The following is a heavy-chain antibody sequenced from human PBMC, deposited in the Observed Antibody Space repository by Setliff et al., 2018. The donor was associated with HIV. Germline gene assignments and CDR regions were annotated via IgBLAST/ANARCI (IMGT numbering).Heavy chain of an antibody. CDR2: INHYGST. D-gene: IGHD1-20*01. J-gene: IGHJ4*02. CDR3: AGLTGTDFDY. Sequence: SETLSLTCTVYGGSFSGYYWIWIRQPPGKGLEWIGEINHYGSTNYNPSLKSRVTISVDTSKNQFSLKLSSVTAADTAVYYCAGLTGTDFDYWGQGTLVTVSS. CDR1: GGSFSGYY. V-gene: IGHV4-34*01.